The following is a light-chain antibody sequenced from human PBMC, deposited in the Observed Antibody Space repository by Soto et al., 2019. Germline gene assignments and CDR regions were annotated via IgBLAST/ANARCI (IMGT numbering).Light chain of an antibody. CDR2: DAS. Sequence: WYQQLPGKAPKFLIYDASFLQSGVPSRFSGSGSETEFTLTISSLQPDDFETYYCQHGWTSGQGTKVDI. J-gene: IGKJ1*01. CDR3: QHGWT. V-gene: IGKV1-5*01.